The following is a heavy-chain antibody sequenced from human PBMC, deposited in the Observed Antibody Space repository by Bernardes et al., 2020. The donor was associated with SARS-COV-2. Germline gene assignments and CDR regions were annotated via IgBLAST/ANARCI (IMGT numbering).Heavy chain of an antibody. D-gene: IGHD2-8*02. CDR2: MNPNSGNT. Sequence: ASVKVSCKASGYTLTSYDINWMRQATGQGLEWMGWMNPNSGNTGYAQNFQGRVTMTRDTSIDTAYMELSNLRSEDTAIYYCASRGWGIYYAFDVWGQGTTVTVSS. J-gene: IGHJ6*02. CDR3: ASRGWGIYYAFDV. V-gene: IGHV1-8*01. CDR1: GYTLTSYD.